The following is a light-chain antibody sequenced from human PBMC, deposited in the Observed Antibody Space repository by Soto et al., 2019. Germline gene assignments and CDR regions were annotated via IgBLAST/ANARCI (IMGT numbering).Light chain of an antibody. CDR3: QQLDSYPHT. J-gene: IGKJ2*01. Sequence: DIPLTQSPSFLSASVGDRVTITCRASQGISSFLAWYQQKPGKAPKLLIYAASNLQSGVPSRFSGSGSGTEFTLTISSLQPEDFATYYCQQLDSYPHTFGQGTKLEIK. CDR2: AAS. V-gene: IGKV1-9*01. CDR1: QGISSF.